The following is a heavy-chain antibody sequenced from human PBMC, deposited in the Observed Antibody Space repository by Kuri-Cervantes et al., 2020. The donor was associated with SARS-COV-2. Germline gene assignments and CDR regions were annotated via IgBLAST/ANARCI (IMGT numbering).Heavy chain of an antibody. CDR3: ARPQTVTGGAMRY. CDR2: IWYDGSNK. D-gene: IGHD6-19*01. V-gene: IGHV3-33*01. CDR1: GFTFSSYG. Sequence: GESLKISCAASGFTFSSYGMHWVRQAPGKGLEWVSVIWYDGSNKYYGDSVKGRFSISRDNSKNTLYLQTNSLRAEDTAVYYCARPQTVTGGAMRYWGQGTLVTVSS. J-gene: IGHJ4*02.